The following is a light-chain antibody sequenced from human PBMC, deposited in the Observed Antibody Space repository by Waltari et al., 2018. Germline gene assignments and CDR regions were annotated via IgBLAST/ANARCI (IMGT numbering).Light chain of an antibody. CDR1: SSNIGAGYD. J-gene: IGLJ2*01. Sequence: QSVLTQPPSVSGAPGQRVTLSCTGSSSNIGAGYDVQWYQQLPGTAPKLVIYGNSNRPSGVPDRFSGSKSGTSASLAITGLQAEDEADYYCQSYDSSLSGSLFGGGTKLTVL. V-gene: IGLV1-40*01. CDR2: GNS. CDR3: QSYDSSLSGSL.